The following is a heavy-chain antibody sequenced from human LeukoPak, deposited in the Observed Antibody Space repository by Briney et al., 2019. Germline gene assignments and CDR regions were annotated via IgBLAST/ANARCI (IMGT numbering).Heavy chain of an antibody. V-gene: IGHV4-30-4*01. D-gene: IGHD2-15*01. J-gene: IGHJ6*02. CDR2: IYYSGST. Sequence: PSQTLSLTCTVSGGSISSGDYYWSWIRQPPGKGLEWIGYIYYSGSTYYNPSLKSRVTISVDMSKNQFSLKLSSVTAADTAVYYCARTELLPNYYYYYGMDVWGQGTTVTVSS. CDR3: ARTELLPNYYYYYGMDV. CDR1: GGSISSGDYY.